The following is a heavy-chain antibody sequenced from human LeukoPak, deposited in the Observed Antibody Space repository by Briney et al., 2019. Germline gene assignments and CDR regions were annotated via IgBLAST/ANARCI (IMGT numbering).Heavy chain of an antibody. D-gene: IGHD6-13*01. CDR3: ARQNAAGDLDY. V-gene: IGHV4-39*01. J-gene: IGHJ4*02. Sequence: SETLSLTCTVSGVSVSSSSYYWDWIRQPPGKGLEWIGTIYYSGSTYYNPSLKSRVTISVDTSKNHFSLKVSSVTAADTAVYYCARQNAAGDLDYSGQGTLVTVSS. CDR2: IYYSGST. CDR1: GVSVSSSSYY.